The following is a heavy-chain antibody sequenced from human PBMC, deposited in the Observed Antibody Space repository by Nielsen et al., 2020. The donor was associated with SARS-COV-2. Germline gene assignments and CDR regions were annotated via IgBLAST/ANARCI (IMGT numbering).Heavy chain of an antibody. CDR2: ISRYNGQT. D-gene: IGHD2-2*01. V-gene: IGHV1-18*04. CDR3: AGGPHWKFQPAHPGKWFDP. Sequence: ASVKVSCKPSGYSFSNYGLSWVRQATGQGLEWMGWISRYNGQTKAAQKFQGRLFMTTDTSTNTAYMELRSLDSDDAAMYYCAGGPHWKFQPAHPGKWFDPWGQGTLVTVSS. CDR1: GYSFSNYG. J-gene: IGHJ5*02.